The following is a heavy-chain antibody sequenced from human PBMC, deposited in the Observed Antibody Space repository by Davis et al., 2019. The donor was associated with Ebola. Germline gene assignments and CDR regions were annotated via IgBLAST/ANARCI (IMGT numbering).Heavy chain of an antibody. Sequence: SLKISCAASGFIFGNYAMHWVRQAPGKGLEWVSGISWNSGSIAFADSMKGRCTISRDNAKNSLYLQMNSLRAEDTAVYYCARSGLSFGVVKYHYGMDVWGKGTTVTVSS. CDR1: GFIFGNYA. CDR2: ISWNSGSI. J-gene: IGHJ6*04. CDR3: ARSGLSFGVVKYHYGMDV. D-gene: IGHD3-3*01. V-gene: IGHV3-9*01.